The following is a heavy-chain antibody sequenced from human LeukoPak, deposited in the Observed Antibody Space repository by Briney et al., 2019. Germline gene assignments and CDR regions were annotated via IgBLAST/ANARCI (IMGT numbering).Heavy chain of an antibody. CDR2: ISYDGSNK. D-gene: IGHD6-13*01. CDR1: GFSFSTYA. J-gene: IGHJ4*02. CDR3: ARDDNLLSSRWPRFDN. Sequence: PGWSLGLSCTASGFSFSTYAMHWVRQAPGEGLEWVAVISYDGSNKYYADSVKGRFTISRDNSKDTLYLQLNSLRGEDPALYYSARDDNLLSSRWPRFDNWGQGTLVTVSS. V-gene: IGHV3-30-3*01.